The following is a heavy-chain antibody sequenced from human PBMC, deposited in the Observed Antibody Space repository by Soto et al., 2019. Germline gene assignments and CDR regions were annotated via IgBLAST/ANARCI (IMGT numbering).Heavy chain of an antibody. D-gene: IGHD3-10*01. CDR2: IDYSGST. CDR1: GGSISSAGYY. J-gene: IGHJ5*02. Sequence: SETLSLTCTVSGGSISSAGYYWSWIRQHPGKSLEWIGYIDYSGSTYYNPSLKSRVTISVDTSKNQFSLKLSSVTAADTAVYYCARDPGDGSGSYTPNGWFDPWGQGTLVTVSS. CDR3: ARDPGDGSGSYTPNGWFDP. V-gene: IGHV4-31*03.